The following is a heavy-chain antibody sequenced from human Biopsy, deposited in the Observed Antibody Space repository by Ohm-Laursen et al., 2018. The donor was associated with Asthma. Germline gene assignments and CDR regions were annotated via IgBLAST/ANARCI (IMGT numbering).Heavy chain of an antibody. CDR2: VNTGNGDT. V-gene: IGHV1-3*04. J-gene: IGHJ6*02. Sequence: GASVKVSCNASGYNFISFAIHWVRQAPGQRLEWMGWVNTGNGDTKYSQKFQGRVTITRDTSASTAYMELSSLRSEDTAVYYCARGYSGSDRIVYYYSGMEVWGPGTTVTVSS. CDR3: ARGYSGSDRIVYYYSGMEV. D-gene: IGHD5-12*01. CDR1: GYNFISFA.